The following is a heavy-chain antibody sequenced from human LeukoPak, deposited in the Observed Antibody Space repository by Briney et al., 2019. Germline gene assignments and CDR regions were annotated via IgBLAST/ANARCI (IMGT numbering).Heavy chain of an antibody. J-gene: IGHJ4*02. CDR1: GGSISSSSYY. Sequence: SETLSLTCTVSGGSISSSSYYWGWIRQPPGKGLEWIGSIYYSGSTYYNPSLKSRVTISVDTSKNQFSLKLGSVTAADTAVYYCARDVSYARGHSDYWGQGTLVTVSS. CDR3: ARDVSYARGHSDY. V-gene: IGHV4-39*07. D-gene: IGHD3-10*01. CDR2: IYYSGST.